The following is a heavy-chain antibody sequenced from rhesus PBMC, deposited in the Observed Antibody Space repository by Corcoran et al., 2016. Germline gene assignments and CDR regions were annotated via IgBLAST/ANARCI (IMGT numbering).Heavy chain of an antibody. CDR2: IYRSSTST. CDR3: ARDLGGATRGLDS. J-gene: IGHJ6*01. Sequence: QVQLQESGPGVVTPSETPSLTCAVSGCSISDSSRWSWLRQPPGQGLEWIGYIYRSSTSTNYNPSLKSRVTISKDTSKNQFSLKLSSVTAADTAVYYGARDLGGATRGLDSWGQGVVVTVSS. CDR1: GCSISDSSR. V-gene: IGHV4S10*01. D-gene: IGHD1-44*02.